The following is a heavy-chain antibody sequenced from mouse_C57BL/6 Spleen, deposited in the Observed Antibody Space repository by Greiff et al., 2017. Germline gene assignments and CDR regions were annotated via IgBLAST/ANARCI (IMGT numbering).Heavy chain of an antibody. CDR2: IYPGDGDT. D-gene: IGHD2-3*01. Sequence: VQLQQSGAELVKPGASVKISCKASGYAFSSYWMNWVKQRPGKGLEWIGQIYPGDGDTNYNGKLKGKATLSADKSSSTAYMQISSLTSEDSAVYFCARSDGYYVDYWGQGTPRTVSS. CDR3: ARSDGYYVDY. V-gene: IGHV1-80*01. J-gene: IGHJ2*01. CDR1: GYAFSSYW.